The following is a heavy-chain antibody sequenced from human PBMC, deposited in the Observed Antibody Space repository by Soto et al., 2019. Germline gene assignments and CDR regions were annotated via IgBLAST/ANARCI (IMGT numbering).Heavy chain of an antibody. CDR3: AKVVGDGNDYYDF. J-gene: IGHJ4*02. Sequence: EVQLLESGGGLVQPGGSLRLSCAASGFTFSSCAMGWVRQAPGKGREWVSGIRGNGGSTYYADSVKGRFTISRDTSKNTLYLQMDSLGAEDTAIYYCAKVVGDGNDYYDFWGQGTLVTVSS. CDR1: GFTFSSCA. V-gene: IGHV3-23*01. CDR2: IRGNGGST. D-gene: IGHD3-22*01.